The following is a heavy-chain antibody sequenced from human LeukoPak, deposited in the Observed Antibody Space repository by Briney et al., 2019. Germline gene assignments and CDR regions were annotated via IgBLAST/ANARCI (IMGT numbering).Heavy chain of an antibody. V-gene: IGHV3-48*04. J-gene: IGHJ4*02. D-gene: IGHD2-2*01. CDR1: GGTFSTHD. CDR3: ARVDCSNSSCFQMEK. Sequence: GGSLRLSCVAAGGTFSTHDMNWVRQAPGKGLEWVSYISSLSSTIYYADSVKGRFSISRDDAKSSVYLQMNSLRGEDTALYSCARVDCSNSSCFQMEKWGQRTLVTVSS. CDR2: ISSLSSTI.